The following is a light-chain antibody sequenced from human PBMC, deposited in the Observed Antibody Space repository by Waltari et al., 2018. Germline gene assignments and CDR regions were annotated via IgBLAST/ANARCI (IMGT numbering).Light chain of an antibody. J-gene: IGLJ1*01. V-gene: IGLV2-23*02. CDR3: CSYAGSPYV. Sequence: QSALTQPASVSGSPGQSITISCTGTSSDVGSYNLVSWYQQHPGKAPKLMMYEVSKRPSGVSNRVSGSKSGNTASLTISGLQAEDEADYFCCSYAGSPYVFGTGTKVTVL. CDR2: EVS. CDR1: SSDVGSYNL.